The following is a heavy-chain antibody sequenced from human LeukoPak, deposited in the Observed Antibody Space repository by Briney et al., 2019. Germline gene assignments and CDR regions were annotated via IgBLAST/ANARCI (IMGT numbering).Heavy chain of an antibody. CDR1: GGSISSYY. CDR2: IYYSGST. D-gene: IGHD1-26*01. CDR3: ARLGSGSYPGIWYFDL. J-gene: IGHJ2*01. V-gene: IGHV4-59*08. Sequence: SSETLSLTCTVSGGSISSYYWSWIRQPPGQGLEWIGYIYYSGSTNYNPSLKSRVTISVDTSKNQFSLKLSSVTAADTAVYYCARLGSGSYPGIWYFDLWGRGTLVTVSS.